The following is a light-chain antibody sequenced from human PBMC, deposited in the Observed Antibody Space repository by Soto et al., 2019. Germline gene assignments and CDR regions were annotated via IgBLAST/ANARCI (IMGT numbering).Light chain of an antibody. Sequence: QSALTQPPSASGSPGQSVTISCTGTSSDVGGYNYVSWYQQHPGKAPKLMIYEVSKRPSAVPDRFSGSKSGNTASLTVSGLQAEDEADYYCSSYAGSNNLVFGTGTKLTVL. V-gene: IGLV2-8*01. CDR2: EVS. CDR3: SSYAGSNNLV. J-gene: IGLJ1*01. CDR1: SSDVGGYNY.